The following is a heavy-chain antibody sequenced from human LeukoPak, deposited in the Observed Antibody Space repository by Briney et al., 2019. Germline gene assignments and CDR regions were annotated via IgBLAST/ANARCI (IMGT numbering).Heavy chain of an antibody. Sequence: GASVKVSCKASGYTFTNYGINWVRQAPGQGLEWMGWISFHNGNTNYPQKLQGRVTMTRDTSTSTVYMELSSLRSEDTAVYYCARDLGYYDSSGYDAFDIWGQGTMVTVSS. V-gene: IGHV1-18*01. D-gene: IGHD3-22*01. J-gene: IGHJ3*02. CDR3: ARDLGYYDSSGYDAFDI. CDR2: ISFHNGNT. CDR1: GYTFTNYG.